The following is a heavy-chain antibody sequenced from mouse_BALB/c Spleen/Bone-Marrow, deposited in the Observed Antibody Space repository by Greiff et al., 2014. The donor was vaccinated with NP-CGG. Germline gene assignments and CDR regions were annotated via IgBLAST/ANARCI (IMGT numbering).Heavy chain of an antibody. CDR1: GFTFSSYG. J-gene: IGHJ2*03. CDR2: INSNGGST. V-gene: IGHV5-6-3*01. CDR3: ARVWYFDY. Sequence: DVQLVESGGGLVQPGGSLKLSCAASGFTFSSYGMSWVRQTPDKRLELVATINSNGGSTYYPDSVKGRFTISRDNAKNTLYLQMSSLKSEDTATYYCARVWYFDYWGQGTSLTVSS.